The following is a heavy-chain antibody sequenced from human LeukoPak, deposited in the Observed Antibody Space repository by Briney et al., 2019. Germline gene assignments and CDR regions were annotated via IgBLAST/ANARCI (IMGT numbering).Heavy chain of an antibody. CDR1: GFTFSSYS. D-gene: IGHD3-3*01. Sequence: PGGSLRLSCAASGFTFSSYSMNWVRQAPGKGLEWVSSISSSSYIYYADSVEGRFTISRDNAKNSLYLQMNSLRAEDTAVYYCARVPLRFLEWDQFDYWGQGTLVTVSS. J-gene: IGHJ4*02. CDR2: ISSSSYI. CDR3: ARVPLRFLEWDQFDY. V-gene: IGHV3-21*01.